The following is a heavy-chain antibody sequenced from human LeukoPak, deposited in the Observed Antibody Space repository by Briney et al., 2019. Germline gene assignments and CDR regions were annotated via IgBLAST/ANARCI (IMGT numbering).Heavy chain of an antibody. CDR3: AKPSLWFGELFGFDY. J-gene: IGHJ4*02. CDR1: GFTFSGYA. Sequence: GGSLRLSCAASGFTFSGYAMSWVRQAPGKGLEWVSAISGSGGSTYYADSVKGRFTISRDNSKNTLYLQMNSLRAEDTAVYYCAKPSLWFGELFGFDYWGQGTLVTVSS. V-gene: IGHV3-23*01. D-gene: IGHD3-10*01. CDR2: ISGSGGST.